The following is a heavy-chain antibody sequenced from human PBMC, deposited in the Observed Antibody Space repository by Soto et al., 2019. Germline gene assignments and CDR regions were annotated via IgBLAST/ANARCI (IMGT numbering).Heavy chain of an antibody. J-gene: IGHJ5*02. CDR2: ISAYNGNT. D-gene: IGHD3-22*01. CDR1: GYTFTSYG. V-gene: IGHV1-18*01. Sequence: ASVKVSCTASGYTFTSYGISWVRQAPGQGLEWMGWISAYNGNTNYAQKLQGRVTMTTDTSTSTAYMELRSLRSDDTAVYYCARVFDYDSSGYLDWFDPWGQGTLVTVSS. CDR3: ARVFDYDSSGYLDWFDP.